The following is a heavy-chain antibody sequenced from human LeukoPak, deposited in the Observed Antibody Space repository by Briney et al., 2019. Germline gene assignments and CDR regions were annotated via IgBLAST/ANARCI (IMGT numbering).Heavy chain of an antibody. Sequence: SETLSLTCTVYGVSFSGYYWSWIRQPPGKGLEWIGEINHSGSTNYNPSLKSRVTISVDTSKNQFSLKLSSVTAADTAVYYCARGHPYYYGSGSRSDYWGQGTLVTVSS. CDR2: INHSGST. CDR3: ARGHPYYYGSGSRSDY. D-gene: IGHD3-10*01. J-gene: IGHJ4*02. CDR1: GVSFSGYY. V-gene: IGHV4-34*01.